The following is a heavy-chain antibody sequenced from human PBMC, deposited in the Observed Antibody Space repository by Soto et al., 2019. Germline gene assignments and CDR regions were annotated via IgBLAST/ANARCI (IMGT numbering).Heavy chain of an antibody. CDR3: ARFPIGVVVVGGGDYYHGMDV. Sequence: ASVKVSCKASGYTFTGYYMHWVRQAPGQGLEWMGWINPNSGGTNYAQKFQGWVTMTRDTSISTAYMELSRLRSDDTAVYYCARFPIGVVVVGGGDYYHGMDVWGQGTTVTVSS. CDR1: GYTFTGYY. CDR2: INPNSGGT. D-gene: IGHD2-2*01. V-gene: IGHV1-2*04. J-gene: IGHJ6*02.